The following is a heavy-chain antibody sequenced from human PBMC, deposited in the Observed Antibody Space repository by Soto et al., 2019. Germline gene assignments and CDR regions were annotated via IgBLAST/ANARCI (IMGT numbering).Heavy chain of an antibody. V-gene: IGHV3-23*01. Sequence: PGGSLRLSCAASGFTFSGYAMNWVRQAPGKGLEWVSAIVGGGGNTKYADSVKGRFTISRDNSKNPLYLQLSSLRAVDTAIYYCAKSHGAYYFYYYMDVWGKGTTVTVSS. CDR3: AKSHGAYYFYYYMDV. CDR1: GFTFSGYA. J-gene: IGHJ6*03. CDR2: IVGGGGNT.